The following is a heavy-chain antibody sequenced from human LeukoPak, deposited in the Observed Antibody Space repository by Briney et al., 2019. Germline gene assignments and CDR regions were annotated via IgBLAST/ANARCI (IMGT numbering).Heavy chain of an antibody. D-gene: IGHD4-17*01. Sequence: GGSLRLSCSASRFTFSSYTMNWVRQAPGKGLEWVSSIDPSSTYIYYADSVKGRFTISRDNAQNSLYLQMNSLRAEDTAVYYCTRGSYGDYPRSFQHWGQGTLVTVSS. CDR3: TRGSYGDYPRSFQH. CDR2: IDPSSTYI. J-gene: IGHJ1*01. CDR1: RFTFSSYT. V-gene: IGHV3-21*01.